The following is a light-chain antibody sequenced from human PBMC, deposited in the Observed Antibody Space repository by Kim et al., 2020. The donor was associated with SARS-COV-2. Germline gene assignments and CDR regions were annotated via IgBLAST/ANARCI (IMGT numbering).Light chain of an antibody. V-gene: IGLV3-1*01. J-gene: IGLJ1*01. CDR2: YDN. CDR3: QTWHGGTAYV. Sequence: VSPGQTASSTCSGDKLGDKYVCWYQQKPGHSPVLVMYYDNKRPSGIPERFSGSNSGNTATLTISGTQAMDEADYYCQTWHGGTAYVFGTGTKVTVL. CDR1: KLGDKY.